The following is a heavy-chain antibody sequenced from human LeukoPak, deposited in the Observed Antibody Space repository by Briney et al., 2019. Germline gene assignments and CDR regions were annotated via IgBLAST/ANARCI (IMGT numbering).Heavy chain of an antibody. CDR1: GFTFSTFG. J-gene: IGHJ4*02. CDR2: IGSGSSPI. V-gene: IGHV3-48*02. D-gene: IGHD3-22*01. Sequence: AGGSLRLSCVASGFTFSTFGMNWVRQAPGKGLEWVSYIGSGSSPIYYADSVKGRFTMSRDNAKNSLYLQMNSLRDEDAAVYYRARASPSGYDYWGQGTLVTVSS. CDR3: ARASPSGYDY.